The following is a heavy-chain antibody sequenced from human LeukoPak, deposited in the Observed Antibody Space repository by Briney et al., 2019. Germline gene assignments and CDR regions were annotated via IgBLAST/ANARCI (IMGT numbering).Heavy chain of an antibody. J-gene: IGHJ5*02. V-gene: IGHV4-59*01. CDR2: IHYTGST. Sequence: PSETLSLTCTVSGGSINSYYWSWIRQPPGKGLECIGYIHYTGSTNYNPSLKSRVTISVDTSKSQFSLKLSSVTAADTAIYYCARGGYYGSGNDFRFDPWGQGTLVTVSS. CDR3: ARGGYYGSGNDFRFDP. D-gene: IGHD3-10*01. CDR1: GGSINSYY.